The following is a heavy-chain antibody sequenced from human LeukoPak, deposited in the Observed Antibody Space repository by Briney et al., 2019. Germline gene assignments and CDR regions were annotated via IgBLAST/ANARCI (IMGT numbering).Heavy chain of an antibody. J-gene: IGHJ4*02. CDR1: GFTFSIYW. D-gene: IGHD2-15*01. V-gene: IGHV3-7*01. Sequence: SGGSLRLSCAASGFTFSIYWMTWFRQAPGKGLEWVANIDQDGSEKYYVDSVKGRFTISRDNANNSLHLQMNSLRGEDTAVYYCASKLGYCSGGSCYSGFWGQGTLVTVSS. CDR3: ASKLGYCSGGSCYSGF. CDR2: IDQDGSEK.